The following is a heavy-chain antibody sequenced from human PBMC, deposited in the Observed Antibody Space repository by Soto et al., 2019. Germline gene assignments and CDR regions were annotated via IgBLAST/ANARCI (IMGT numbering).Heavy chain of an antibody. CDR2: INHSGST. Sequence: SETLSLTCAVYGGSFSGYYWSWIRQPPGKGLEWIGEINHSGSTNYNPSLKNRVTISVDTSKNQFSLKLSSVTAADTAVYYCARGRVVVVPAAPRHFGYWGQGTLVTVSS. CDR3: ARGRVVVVPAAPRHFGY. V-gene: IGHV4-34*01. D-gene: IGHD2-2*01. J-gene: IGHJ4*02. CDR1: GGSFSGYY.